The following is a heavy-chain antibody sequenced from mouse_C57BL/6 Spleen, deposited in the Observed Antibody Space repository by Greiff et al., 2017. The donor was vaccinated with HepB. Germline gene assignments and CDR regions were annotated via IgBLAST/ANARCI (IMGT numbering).Heavy chain of an antibody. Sequence: QVQLQQSGAELVKPGASVKMSCKASGYTFTTYPIEWMKQTHGKSLEWIGNFNPYNDDTKYNEKFKGKSTLTVEKSSSKFYVELSRLTSDDVAVYYCARTMFPGGFAYWGQGTLVTVSA. CDR3: ARTMFPGGFAY. CDR2: FNPYNDDT. J-gene: IGHJ3*01. D-gene: IGHD1-1*02. CDR1: GYTFTTYP. V-gene: IGHV1-47*01.